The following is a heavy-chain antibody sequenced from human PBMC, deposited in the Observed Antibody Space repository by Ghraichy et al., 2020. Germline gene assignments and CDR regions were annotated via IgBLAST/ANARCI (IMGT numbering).Heavy chain of an antibody. J-gene: IGHJ4*02. V-gene: IGHV3-23*01. CDR2: ISGSGVST. D-gene: IGHD6-19*01. CDR3: AKDLEYSSGWHIY. CDR1: GFTFSSYA. Sequence: GESLNISCAASGFTFSSYAMSWVRQAPGKGLEWVSAISGSGVSTYYADSVRGRFTISRDNSKNTLYLQMNSLRAEDTAKYYCAKDLEYSSGWHIYWGQGTLVTVSS.